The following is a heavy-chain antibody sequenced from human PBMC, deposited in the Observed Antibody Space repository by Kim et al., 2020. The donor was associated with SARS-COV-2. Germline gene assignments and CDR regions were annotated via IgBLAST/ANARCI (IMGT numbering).Heavy chain of an antibody. CDR1: GGTFSSYA. V-gene: IGHV1-69*13. CDR2: IIPIFGTA. D-gene: IGHD1-26*01. CDR3: ARYGGGSYYPYYFDY. Sequence: SVKVSCKASGGTFSSYAISWVRQAPGQGLEWMGGIIPIFGTANYAQKFQGRVTITADESMSTAYMELSSLRSEDTAVYYCARYGGGSYYPYYFDYWGQGTLVTVSS. J-gene: IGHJ4*02.